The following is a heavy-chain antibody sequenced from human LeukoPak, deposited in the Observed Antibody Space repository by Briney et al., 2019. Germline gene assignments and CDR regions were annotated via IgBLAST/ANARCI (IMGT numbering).Heavy chain of an antibody. CDR1: GYSFTSYW. CDR2: IYPGDSDT. Sequence: GESLKISCKGSGYSFTSYWIGWVRQMPGKGLEWMGIIYPGDSDTRYSPSFQGQVTISADKSISTAYLQWSSLKASGTAMYYCARHGARLTPNTRAASQQLVSSGGQGFDYWGQGTLVTVSS. J-gene: IGHJ4*02. V-gene: IGHV5-51*01. D-gene: IGHD6-13*01. CDR3: ARHGARLTPNTRAASQQLVSSGGQGFDY.